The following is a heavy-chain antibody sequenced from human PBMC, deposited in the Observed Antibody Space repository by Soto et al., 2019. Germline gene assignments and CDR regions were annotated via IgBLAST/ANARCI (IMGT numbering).Heavy chain of an antibody. CDR3: ARAQRGGYYDSSGYYRDHKRTRYYFDY. D-gene: IGHD3-22*01. CDR1: GGSVSSGSYY. CDR2: IYYSGST. J-gene: IGHJ4*02. V-gene: IGHV4-61*01. Sequence: QVQLQESGPGLVKPSETLSLTCTVSGGSVSSGSYYWSWIRQPPGKGLEWIGYIYYSGSTNYNPSLKSRVTISVDTSKNQFSLKLSSVTAADTAVYYCARAQRGGYYDSSGYYRDHKRTRYYFDYWGQGTLVTVSS.